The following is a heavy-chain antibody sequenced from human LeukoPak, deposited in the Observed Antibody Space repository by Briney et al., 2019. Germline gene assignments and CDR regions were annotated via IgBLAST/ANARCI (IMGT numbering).Heavy chain of an antibody. CDR1: GYSFTSYW. CDR2: IYPGDSDT. D-gene: IGHD6-13*01. Sequence: GESLKISCKGSGYSFTSYWIGWVRQMPGKGLEWMGIIYPGDSDTRYSPSFQGQVTISADKSISTAYLQWSSLKASDTAMYYCATRTLSSSWYNAFDIWGQGTMVTVSS. V-gene: IGHV5-51*01. J-gene: IGHJ3*02. CDR3: ATRTLSSSWYNAFDI.